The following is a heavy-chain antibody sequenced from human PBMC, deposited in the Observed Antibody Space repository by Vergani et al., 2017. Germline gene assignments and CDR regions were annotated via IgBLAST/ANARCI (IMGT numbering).Heavy chain of an antibody. CDR3: ARDRRDYRNYYYYYMDV. CDR2: IYTSGST. CDR1: GGSISSYY. Sequence: QVQLQESGPGLVKPSETLSLTCTVSGGSISSYYWSWIRQPAGKGLEWIGRIYTSGSTNYNPSLKSRVTMSVDTSKNQFSLKLSSVTAADTAVYYCARDRRDYRNYYYYYMDVWGKGTTVTVSS. J-gene: IGHJ6*03. V-gene: IGHV4-4*07. D-gene: IGHD4-11*01.